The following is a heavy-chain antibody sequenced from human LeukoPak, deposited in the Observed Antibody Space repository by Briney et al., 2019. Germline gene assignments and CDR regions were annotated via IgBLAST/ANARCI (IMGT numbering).Heavy chain of an antibody. CDR1: GDSVSSKNGA. CDR3: ARDFGTTGWHTFDY. D-gene: IGHD6-19*01. J-gene: IGHJ4*02. Sequence: SQTLSLTCVVSGDSVSSKNGAWNWIRQSPSRGLEWLGRTYYRSKWYNDYAESTEDRMTISQDTSKNQYSLHLNSVTPDDTAVYYCARDFGTTGWHTFDYWGQGTLVTVSS. CDR2: TYYRSKWYN. V-gene: IGHV6-1*01.